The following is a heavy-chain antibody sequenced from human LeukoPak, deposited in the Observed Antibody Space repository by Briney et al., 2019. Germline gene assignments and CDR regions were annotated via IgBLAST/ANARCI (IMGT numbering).Heavy chain of an antibody. CDR2: IRNDGGTV. CDR1: GFTFSSYA. D-gene: IGHD4-23*01. J-gene: IGHJ4*02. CDR3: AKEGGAGGNSPDH. V-gene: IGHV3-30-3*01. Sequence: GGSLRLSCAASGFTFSSYAMSWVRQAPGKGLEWVAVIRNDGGTVYYADFAKGRFTISSDNSENTLYLQLHSLRGEDTAVYYCAKEGGAGGNSPDHWGQGTLVTVSS.